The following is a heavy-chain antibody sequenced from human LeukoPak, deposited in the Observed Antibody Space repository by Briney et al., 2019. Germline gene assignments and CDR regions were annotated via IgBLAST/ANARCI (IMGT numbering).Heavy chain of an antibody. CDR3: ARFNPTGGMDV. CDR1: GGSISSYY. Sequence: SETLSLTCTVSGGSISSYYWSWIRQPPGKGLEWIGYIYYSGSTNYNPSLKSRVTISVDTSKNQFSLKLTSVTAADTAVYSCARFNPTGGMDVWDQGTTVTVSS. CDR2: IYYSGST. J-gene: IGHJ6*02. V-gene: IGHV4-59*01.